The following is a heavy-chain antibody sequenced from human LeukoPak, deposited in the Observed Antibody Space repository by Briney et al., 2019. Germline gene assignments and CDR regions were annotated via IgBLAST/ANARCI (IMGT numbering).Heavy chain of an antibody. CDR1: GFTFSSYW. Sequence: GGSLRLSCEASGFTFSSYWMSWVRQAPGKGLEWVANTKPDGSEEYYVGSVRGRFTISRDNAKNSLFVQMNSLRVEDTAVYYRARSKYYYDSIGYFHFRFDYWGPGTLVTVSS. CDR2: TKPDGSEE. V-gene: IGHV3-7*01. CDR3: ARSKYYYDSIGYFHFRFDY. J-gene: IGHJ4*02. D-gene: IGHD3-22*01.